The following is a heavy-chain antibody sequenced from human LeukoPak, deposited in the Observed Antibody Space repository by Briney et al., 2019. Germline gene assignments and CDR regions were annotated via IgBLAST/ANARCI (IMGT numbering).Heavy chain of an antibody. CDR3: AKHVSGSLFYFDY. V-gene: IGHV3-23*01. CDR1: GFTFRNCA. Sequence: GVSLRLSCAASGFTFRNCAMSWVRQAPGKGLEWVSGISGTGYNTYYADSVKGRFTISRDNSKNTLYLQMNSLGAEDTAVYYCAKHVSGSLFYFDYWGQRTLVTVSS. J-gene: IGHJ4*02. D-gene: IGHD3-10*01. CDR2: ISGTGYNT.